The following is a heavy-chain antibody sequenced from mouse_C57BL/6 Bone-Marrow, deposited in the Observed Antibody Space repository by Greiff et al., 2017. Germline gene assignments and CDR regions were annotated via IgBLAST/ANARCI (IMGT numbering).Heavy chain of an antibody. CDR2: IDPNSGGT. Sequence: QVQLQQPVAELVLPGASVQLSCKASCYTFPSYWMHWLKQTPGRDLGLIGRIDPNSGGTSYHEKFKSKATLTVDKPSSTAYMQLSSLTSEDSAVYYCARAGGLRPLDYWGQGTTLTVSS. J-gene: IGHJ2*01. V-gene: IGHV1-72*01. CDR3: ARAGGLRPLDY. CDR1: CYTFPSYW. D-gene: IGHD2-4*01.